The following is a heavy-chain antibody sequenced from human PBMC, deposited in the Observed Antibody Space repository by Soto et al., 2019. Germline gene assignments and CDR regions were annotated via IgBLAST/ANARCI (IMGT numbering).Heavy chain of an antibody. J-gene: IGHJ4*02. Sequence: SETLSLTCTVSGVSISSGDYYWSWIRQPPGKGLECIGHIYYSGSTYYNPSLKSRVTISLDTSKNQFSLKLSSVTAADTAVCYCGRDPWARGVAYWGQGTLVTVSS. V-gene: IGHV4-30-4*01. D-gene: IGHD3-16*01. CDR2: IYYSGST. CDR3: GRDPWARGVAY. CDR1: GVSISSGDYY.